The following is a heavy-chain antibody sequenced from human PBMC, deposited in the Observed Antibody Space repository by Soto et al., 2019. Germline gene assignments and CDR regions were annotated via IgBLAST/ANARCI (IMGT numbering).Heavy chain of an antibody. J-gene: IGHJ4*02. CDR2: IYSGGST. V-gene: IGHV3-66*01. CDR1: GFIVRSNY. D-gene: IGHD6-19*01. Sequence: EVQLVESGGGLVQPGGSLRLSCAASGFIVRSNYMSWVRQAPGKGLEWVSLIYSGGSTNYADSVKGRFTISRDNSKNTRYLQMSSLRAEDTAVYYCARGPDSSHWKGYFDYWGQGTLVTVSS. CDR3: ARGPDSSHWKGYFDY.